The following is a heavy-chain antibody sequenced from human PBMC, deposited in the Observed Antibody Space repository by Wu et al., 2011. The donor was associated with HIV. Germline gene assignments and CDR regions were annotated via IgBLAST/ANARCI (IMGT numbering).Heavy chain of an antibody. D-gene: IGHD3-10*01. CDR3: ARDREPLGSYYNADDAFDI. CDR2: IIPIFGTA. CDR1: GGTFSSYA. V-gene: IGHV1-69*14. Sequence: QVQLVQSGAEVKKPGSSVKVSCKASGGTFSSYAISWVRQAPGQGLEWMGRIIPIFGTANYAQKFQGRVTITADKSTSTAYMELSSLRSEDTAVYYCARDREPLGSYYNADDAFDIWGQGTMVTVSS. J-gene: IGHJ3*02.